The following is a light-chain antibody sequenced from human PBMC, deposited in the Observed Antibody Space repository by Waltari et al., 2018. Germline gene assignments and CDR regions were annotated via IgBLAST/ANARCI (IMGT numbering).Light chain of an antibody. V-gene: IGKV1-5*03. CDR3: QQYKDYSPYT. CDR2: ETS. J-gene: IGKJ2*01. CDR1: QSISNW. Sequence: DIQMTQSPSTLSASVGERVTLTCRASQSISNWLAWYQQKPGKAPKLLMYETSRLESGVPSRFSGSGSGTEFTLTISSLQPEDSATYYCQQYKDYSPYTFGQGTKVEIK.